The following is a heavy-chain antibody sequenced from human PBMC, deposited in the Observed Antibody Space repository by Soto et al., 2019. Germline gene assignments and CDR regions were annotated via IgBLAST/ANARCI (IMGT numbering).Heavy chain of an antibody. Sequence: TLSLTFTFPCISIPSRGYSWTSIRQHPGKGLEWIGYNYYSGITYYNPSLKSRVTISLDTSKNQFSLKLSSVTAADTAVYYCARGSSIAGLYYGMDVWGQGTTVT. J-gene: IGHJ6*02. D-gene: IGHD6-6*01. CDR2: NYYSGIT. CDR3: ARGSSIAGLYYGMDV. CDR1: CISIPSRGYS. V-gene: IGHV4-31*03.